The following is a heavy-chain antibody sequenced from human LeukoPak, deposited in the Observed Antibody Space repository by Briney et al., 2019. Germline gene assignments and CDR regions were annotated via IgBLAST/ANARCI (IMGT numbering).Heavy chain of an antibody. Sequence: GESLKISCKGSGYSFTSYWIGWVRQMPGKGLEWMGIIYPGDSDTRYSPSFQGQVTISADKSIGTAYLQWSSLKASDTAMYYCASQYCSSTSCHNWFDPWGQGTLVTVSS. CDR2: IYPGDSDT. CDR3: ASQYCSSTSCHNWFDP. D-gene: IGHD2-2*01. J-gene: IGHJ5*02. V-gene: IGHV5-51*01. CDR1: GYSFTSYW.